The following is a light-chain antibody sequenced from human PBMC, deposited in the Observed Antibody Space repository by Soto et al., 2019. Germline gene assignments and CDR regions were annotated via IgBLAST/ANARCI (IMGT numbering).Light chain of an antibody. CDR2: GAS. CDR1: QSVSSSY. V-gene: IGKV3-20*01. Sequence: EIVLTQSPGTLSLSPGERATLSCRASQSVSSSYLAWYQQKPGQAPRLLIYGASSRATGIPDRFSGSGSGTDFTLTFSRLEPEDFAVYYCHQYASSPPTFGQGTKVEIK. J-gene: IGKJ2*01. CDR3: HQYASSPPT.